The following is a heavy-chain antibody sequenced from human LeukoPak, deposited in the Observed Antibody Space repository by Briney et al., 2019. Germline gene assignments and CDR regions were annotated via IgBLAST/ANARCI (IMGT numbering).Heavy chain of an antibody. D-gene: IGHD3-10*01. J-gene: IGHJ4*02. CDR1: GITLSNYG. CDR2: ISDSGGRT. Sequence: GGSLRLSCAVSGITLSNYGMSWVRQAPGKGLEWVAGISDSGGRTNYADSVKGRFTISRGNPKNTLYLQMNSLRAEDTAVYFCAKRGVIRVILVGFHKEAYYFDSWGQGALVTVSS. CDR3: AKRGVIRVILVGFHKEAYYFDS. V-gene: IGHV3-23*01.